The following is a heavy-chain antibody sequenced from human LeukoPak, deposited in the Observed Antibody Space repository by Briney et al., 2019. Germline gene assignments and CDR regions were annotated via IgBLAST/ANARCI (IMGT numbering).Heavy chain of an antibody. Sequence: PGGSLRLSCSASGFTFSSYAMHWVRQAPGKGLEYVSAISSNGGSTYYADSVKGRFTISRDNSKNTLYLQMGSLRAEDTAVYYCVKLGGYYGSGTHYYDYWGQGTLVTVSS. D-gene: IGHD3-10*01. J-gene: IGHJ4*02. CDR1: GFTFSSYA. V-gene: IGHV3-64D*06. CDR2: ISSNGGST. CDR3: VKLGGYYGSGTHYYDY.